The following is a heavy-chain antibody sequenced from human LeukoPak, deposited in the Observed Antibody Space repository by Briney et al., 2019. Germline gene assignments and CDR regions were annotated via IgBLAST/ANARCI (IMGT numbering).Heavy chain of an antibody. CDR2: ISGSGGST. D-gene: IGHD6-6*01. CDR1: GFTFSSYG. Sequence: QPGGTLRLSCAASGFTFSSYGMSWVRQAPGKGLEWVSAISGSGGSTYYADSVKGRFTISRDNSKNTLYLQMNSLRAEDTAVYYCARVEQLAPEDYWGQGTLVTVSS. V-gene: IGHV3-23*01. J-gene: IGHJ4*02. CDR3: ARVEQLAPEDY.